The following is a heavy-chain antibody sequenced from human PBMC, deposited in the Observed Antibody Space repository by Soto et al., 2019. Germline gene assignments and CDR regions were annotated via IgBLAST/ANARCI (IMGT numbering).Heavy chain of an antibody. Sequence: ASVKVSCKASGFTFTSSAVQWVRQARGQRLEWIGWIVVGSGNTNYAQKFQERVTITRDMSTSTAYTELSSLRSEDTAVYYCAAVPPGIAAGGDFDYWGQGTLVTVSS. V-gene: IGHV1-58*01. J-gene: IGHJ4*02. D-gene: IGHD6-13*01. CDR3: AAVPPGIAAGGDFDY. CDR2: IVVGSGNT. CDR1: GFTFTSSA.